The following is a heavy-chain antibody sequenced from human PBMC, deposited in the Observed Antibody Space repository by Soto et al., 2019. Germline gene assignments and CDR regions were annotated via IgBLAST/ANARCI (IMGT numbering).Heavy chain of an antibody. Sequence: SGPTLVNPTQTLTLTCTFSGFSLSTSGMCVSWIRQPPGKALEWLALIDWDDDKYYSTSLKTRLTISKDTSKNQVVLTMTNMDPVDTATYYCARILYSSGWYPFDYWGQGTPVTVSS. V-gene: IGHV2-70*01. J-gene: IGHJ4*02. CDR1: GFSLSTSGMC. CDR3: ARILYSSGWYPFDY. D-gene: IGHD6-19*01. CDR2: IDWDDDK.